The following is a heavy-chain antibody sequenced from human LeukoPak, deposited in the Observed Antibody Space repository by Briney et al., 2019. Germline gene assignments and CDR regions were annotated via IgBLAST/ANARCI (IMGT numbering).Heavy chain of an antibody. V-gene: IGHV4-34*01. CDR3: ARGRGRYDSSGYYLGY. CDR1: GGSFSGYY. D-gene: IGHD3-22*01. J-gene: IGHJ4*02. CDR2: INHSGST. Sequence: SETLSFTCAVYGGSFSGYYWSWIRQPPGKGLEWIGEINHSGSTNYNPSLKSRVTISVDTSKNQFSLKLSSVTAADTAVYYCARGRGRYDSSGYYLGYWGQGTLVTVSS.